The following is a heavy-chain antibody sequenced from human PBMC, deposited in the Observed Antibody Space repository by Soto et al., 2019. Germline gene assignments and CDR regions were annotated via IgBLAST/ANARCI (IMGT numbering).Heavy chain of an antibody. CDR1: GGTFSSYA. D-gene: IGHD6-19*01. J-gene: IGHJ6*02. CDR3: ARTQWLEPRYYYYGMDV. V-gene: IGHV1-69*13. CDR2: IIPIFGTA. Sequence: SVKVSCKASGGTFSSYAISWVRQAPGQGLEWMGGIIPIFGTANYAQKFQGRVTITADESTSTAYMELSSLRSEDTAVYYCARTQWLEPRYYYYGMDVWGQGTTVTVSS.